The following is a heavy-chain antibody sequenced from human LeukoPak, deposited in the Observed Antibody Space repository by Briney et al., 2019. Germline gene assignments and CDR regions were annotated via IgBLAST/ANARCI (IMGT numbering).Heavy chain of an antibody. V-gene: IGHV1-8*01. Sequence: ASVTVSCKASGYTFTSYDINWVRQAAGQGLEWLGWMNPSSGNTGYAQKFRGRVTVTRDTSISTAYMELSSLRSEDTAVYYCARDSSAGNAFDIWGQGTMVTVSS. CDR3: ARDSSAGNAFDI. D-gene: IGHD1-1*01. CDR1: GYTFTSYD. CDR2: MNPSSGNT. J-gene: IGHJ3*02.